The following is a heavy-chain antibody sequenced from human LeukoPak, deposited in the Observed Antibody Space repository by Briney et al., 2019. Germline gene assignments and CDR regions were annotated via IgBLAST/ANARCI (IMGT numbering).Heavy chain of an antibody. CDR1: GYTFTGYY. D-gene: IGHD3-22*01. CDR3: ARVRSYYYDSSGYPIFDI. V-gene: IGHV1-2*06. Sequence: ASVKVSCKASGYTFTGYYMHWVRQAPGQGLEWMGRINPNSGGTNYAQKFQGRVTMTRDTSISTAYMELSRLRSDDTAVYYCARVRSYYYDSSGYPIFDIWAKGQWSPSLQ. CDR2: INPNSGGT. J-gene: IGHJ3*02.